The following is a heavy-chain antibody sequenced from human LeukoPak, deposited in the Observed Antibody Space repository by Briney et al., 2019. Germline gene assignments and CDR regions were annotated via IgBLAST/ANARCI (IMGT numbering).Heavy chain of an antibody. Sequence: GGSLRLSCAASGFTFDDYAMHWVRQAPGKGLEWVSAFSASGGSTYYADGGSTYYADSVKGRFTISRDNSKNTLYLQMNSLRAEDTAVYYCAKDLLYSSGWPHYYGMDVWGQGTTVTVSS. CDR1: GFTFDDYA. CDR2: FSASGGSTYYADGGST. V-gene: IGHV3-23*01. J-gene: IGHJ6*02. D-gene: IGHD6-19*01. CDR3: AKDLLYSSGWPHYYGMDV.